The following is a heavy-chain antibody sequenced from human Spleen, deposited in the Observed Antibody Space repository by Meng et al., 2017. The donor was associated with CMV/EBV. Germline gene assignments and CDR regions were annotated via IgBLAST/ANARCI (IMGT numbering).Heavy chain of an antibody. Sequence: SETLSLTCTVSGGSISSSSYYWGWIRQPPGKGLEWIGEINHSGSTNYNPSLKSRVTISVDTSKNQFSLKLSSVTAADTAVYYCARGRTYYDFWSGYPPRYYGMDVWGQGTTVTVSS. CDR1: GGSISSSSYY. CDR2: INHSGST. J-gene: IGHJ6*02. V-gene: IGHV4-39*07. CDR3: ARGRTYYDFWSGYPPRYYGMDV. D-gene: IGHD3-3*01.